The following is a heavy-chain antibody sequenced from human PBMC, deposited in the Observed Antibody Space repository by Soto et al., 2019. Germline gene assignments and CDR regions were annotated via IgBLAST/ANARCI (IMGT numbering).Heavy chain of an antibody. Sequence: PGGSLRLSCAAAGFAFSTYAMTWVRQAPGKGLEWVSVISGSGGSSYYAAPVKGRFTISSDNSKNTLSLQMNDLRAEDTAVYYCAKVTKRAAAGRYEYYKYGMDVWGQGTTVTVSS. V-gene: IGHV3-23*01. J-gene: IGHJ6*02. CDR1: GFAFSTYA. CDR2: ISGSGGSS. D-gene: IGHD6-13*01. CDR3: AKVTKRAAAGRYEYYKYGMDV.